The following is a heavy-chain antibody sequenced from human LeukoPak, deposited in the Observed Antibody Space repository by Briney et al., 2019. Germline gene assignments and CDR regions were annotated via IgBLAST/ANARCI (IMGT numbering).Heavy chain of an antibody. V-gene: IGHV1-18*01. CDR3: ARDCSSTSCYPWERDY. D-gene: IGHD2-2*01. Sequence: ASVKVSCKASGYTFTSYGISWVRQAPGQGLEWMGWISAYNGNTNYAQKLQGRVTMTTDTSTSTAYMELRSLRSDDTAVYYCARDCSSTSCYPWERDYWGQGTLVTVSS. CDR2: ISAYNGNT. J-gene: IGHJ4*02. CDR1: GYTFTSYG.